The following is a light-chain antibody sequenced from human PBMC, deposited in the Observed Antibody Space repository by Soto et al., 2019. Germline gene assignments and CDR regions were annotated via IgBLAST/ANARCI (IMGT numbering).Light chain of an antibody. CDR1: QSVSSSY. CDR2: SGA. Sequence: EFVLTQSPGTLSLSPGERATLSCRASQSVSSSYLAWYRQKPGQAPRLLIHSGATRATGIPDRFSGSGSGTDFTLTISRLEPEDFAVYYCQRYGSSRTFGQGTKVDIK. J-gene: IGKJ1*01. V-gene: IGKV3-20*01. CDR3: QRYGSSRT.